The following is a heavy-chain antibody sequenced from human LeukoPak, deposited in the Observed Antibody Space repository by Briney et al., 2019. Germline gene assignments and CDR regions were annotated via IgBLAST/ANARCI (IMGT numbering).Heavy chain of an antibody. V-gene: IGHV5-51*01. J-gene: IGHJ4*02. CDR3: ARRVFGTGVDY. CDR1: GYIFTTYW. D-gene: IGHD3-16*01. Sequence: GESLKISCKGSGYIFTTYWIGWVRQMPGKGLEWMGIIYPGDSDVTYSPSFQGQVTISVDKSINTAYLQWNSLKASDSAIYYCARRVFGTGVDYWGQGTLVTVSS. CDR2: IYPGDSDV.